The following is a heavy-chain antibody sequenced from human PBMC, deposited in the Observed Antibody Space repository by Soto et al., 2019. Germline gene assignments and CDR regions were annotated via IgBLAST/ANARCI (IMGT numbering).Heavy chain of an antibody. Sequence: PSETLSLTCTVSGGSIISSSYYIFWIRQPPGNGLELIGSIYYSGSTYYNPSLKSRVTISVDTSKNQFSLKLSSVTAADTAVYYCARVATVVAFDYWGQGTLVTVS. CDR2: IYYSGST. CDR3: ARVATVVAFDY. J-gene: IGHJ4*02. CDR1: GGSIISSSYY. D-gene: IGHD4-17*01. V-gene: IGHV4-39*01.